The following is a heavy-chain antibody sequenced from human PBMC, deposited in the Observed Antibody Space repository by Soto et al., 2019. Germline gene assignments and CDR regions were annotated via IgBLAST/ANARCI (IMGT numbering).Heavy chain of an antibody. V-gene: IGHV3-48*03. CDR3: VRFGGAAAGPGDY. J-gene: IGHJ4*02. D-gene: IGHD6-13*01. CDR1: EFTFSSYE. CDR2: ISSSGTTI. Sequence: GGSLRLSCVASEFTFSSYEMNWVRQAPGKGLEWVSYISSSGTTIYYTDSVKGRFTISRDNAKKSLYRQRNSLRAEDTAFYYCVRFGGAAAGPGDYWGQGTLVTVSS.